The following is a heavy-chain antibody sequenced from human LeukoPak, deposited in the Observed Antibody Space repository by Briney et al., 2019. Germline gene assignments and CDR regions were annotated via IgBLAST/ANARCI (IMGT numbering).Heavy chain of an antibody. V-gene: IGHV4-59*12. CDR2: IYYSGST. CDR3: AREAGGSYFGYYYYYMDV. D-gene: IGHD1-26*01. CDR1: GGSISNYY. J-gene: IGHJ6*03. Sequence: SETLSLTCTVSGGSISNYYWSWIRQPPGKGLEWIGNIYYSGSTYYNSSLKSRVTISVDTSKNQFSLNLSSVTAADTAVYYCAREAGGSYFGYYYYYMDVWGKGTTVTVSS.